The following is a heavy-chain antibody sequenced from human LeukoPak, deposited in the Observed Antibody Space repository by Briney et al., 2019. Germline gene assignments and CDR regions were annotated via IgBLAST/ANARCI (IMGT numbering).Heavy chain of an antibody. Sequence: ASVKVSCKASGYTFTSYYMHWVRQAPGQGLEWMGIINPSGGSTSYAQKFQGRVTMTRDTSTSTVYMELGSLRSEDTAVYYCARVVQNYYDSSGYYFDYWGQGTLVTVSS. J-gene: IGHJ4*02. CDR1: GYTFTSYY. CDR2: INPSGGST. V-gene: IGHV1-46*01. CDR3: ARVVQNYYDSSGYYFDY. D-gene: IGHD3-22*01.